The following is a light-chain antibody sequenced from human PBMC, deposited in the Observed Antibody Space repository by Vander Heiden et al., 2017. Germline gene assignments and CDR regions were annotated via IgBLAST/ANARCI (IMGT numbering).Light chain of an antibody. Sequence: DIVMTQSPLSLPVTPGEPASISCRSSQSLLHSNGYNYLDWYLQKPGQSPQLLSYLGSNRASGVPDRFSGSGSGTDCTLKISRVEAEDVGVYYCRQALQTPRTFGQGTKLEIK. CDR1: QSLLHSNGYNY. CDR3: RQALQTPRT. J-gene: IGKJ2*01. V-gene: IGKV2-28*01. CDR2: LGS.